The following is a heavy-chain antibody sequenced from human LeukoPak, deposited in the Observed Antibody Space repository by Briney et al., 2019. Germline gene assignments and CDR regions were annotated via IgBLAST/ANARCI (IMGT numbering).Heavy chain of an antibody. V-gene: IGHV4-59*01. Sequence: PSETLSLTCTVSGGSISSYYWSWIRQPPGKGLEWIGYIYYSGSTNCNPSLRSRVTITVDTSKNQFSMKLSSVTAADTAVYYCARGGPLGGFDYWGQGTLVTVSS. CDR2: IYYSGST. CDR3: ARGGPLGGFDY. CDR1: GGSISSYY. J-gene: IGHJ4*02. D-gene: IGHD1-26*01.